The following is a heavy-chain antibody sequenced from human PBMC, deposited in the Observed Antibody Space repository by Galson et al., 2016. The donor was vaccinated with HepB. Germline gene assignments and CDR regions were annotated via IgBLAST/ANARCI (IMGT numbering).Heavy chain of an antibody. D-gene: IGHD1-14*01. CDR3: ARELDHSFYFDY. CDR2: MNPASGDT. Sequence: SVKVSCKASGYGFTIYDINWVRQATGQGLEWMGWMNPASGDTGYAQKFKGRATMTRDTSTSTVYMELISLRSEDTAVYYCARELDHSFYFDYWGQGTLLTVSS. CDR1: GYGFTIYD. V-gene: IGHV1-8*01. J-gene: IGHJ4*02.